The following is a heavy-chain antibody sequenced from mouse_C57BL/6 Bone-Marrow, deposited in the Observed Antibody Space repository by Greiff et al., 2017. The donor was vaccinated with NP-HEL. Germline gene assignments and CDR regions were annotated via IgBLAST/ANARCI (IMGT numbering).Heavy chain of an antibody. D-gene: IGHD1-1*01. CDR2: INPGSGGT. CDR1: GYAFTNYL. CDR3: ARSPITTVVAWYFDV. Sequence: VQLQQSGAELVRPGTSVKVSCKASGYAFTNYLIEWVKQRPGQGLEWIGVINPGSGGTNYNEKFKGKATLTADKSSSTAYMQLSSLTSEDSAVYFCARSPITTVVAWYFDVWGTGTTVTVSS. J-gene: IGHJ1*03. V-gene: IGHV1-54*01.